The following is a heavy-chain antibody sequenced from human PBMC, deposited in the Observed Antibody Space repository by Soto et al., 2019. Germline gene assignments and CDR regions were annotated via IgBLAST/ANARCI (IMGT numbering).Heavy chain of an antibody. CDR2: IYYSGST. V-gene: IGHV4-59*01. Sequence: SETLSLTCTVSGGSISSYYWSWIRQPPGKGLEWIGYIYYSGSTNYNPSLKSRVTISVDTSKNQFSLKLSSVTAADTAAYYCAGGLYSSGFDYWGQGTLVTVSS. J-gene: IGHJ4*02. D-gene: IGHD6-19*01. CDR1: GGSISSYY. CDR3: AGGLYSSGFDY.